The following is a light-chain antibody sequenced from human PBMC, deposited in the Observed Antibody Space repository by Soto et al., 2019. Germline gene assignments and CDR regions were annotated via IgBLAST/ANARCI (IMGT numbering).Light chain of an antibody. CDR3: QQYNKLPIT. CDR2: GAS. J-gene: IGKJ5*01. Sequence: EVVVTQSPATLSVSPGERATLSCRASQSINSDLAWYHQKPGQGPRLLIYGASTRATDIPGRFSGSGSGTEFTLTISSLQSEDFATYYCQQYNKLPITFSQGTRVEIK. V-gene: IGKV3-15*01. CDR1: QSINSD.